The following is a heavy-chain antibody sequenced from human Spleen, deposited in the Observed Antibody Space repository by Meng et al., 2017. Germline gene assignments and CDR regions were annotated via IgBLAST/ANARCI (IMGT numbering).Heavy chain of an antibody. CDR2: ISYDGSTK. D-gene: IGHD3-16*01. CDR1: GFIFNTYT. CDR3: ARERLYFDH. V-gene: IGHV3-30-3*01. J-gene: IGHJ4*02. Sequence: QVQLVESGGGVVQPGRSLRLSCAASGFIFNTYTMHWVRQAPGKGLEWVAVISYDGSTKYYADSVKGRFTISRDNSDNTLYLHVNSLRVEDTALYYCARERLYFDHWGRGTLVTVSS.